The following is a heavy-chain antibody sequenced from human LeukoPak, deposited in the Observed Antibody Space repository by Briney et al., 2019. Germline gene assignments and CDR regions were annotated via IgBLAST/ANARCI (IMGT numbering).Heavy chain of an antibody. CDR1: GGFISSYY. CDR3: VKDRRYSGSYYPDY. V-gene: IGHV4-4*07. J-gene: IGHJ4*02. D-gene: IGHD1-26*01. Sequence: PSETLSLTRNVSGGFISSYYRSWIRQPAGEGLEWIGRIYTSGSTNYNPSLKSRVTMSVDTSKNQFSLNLRSVTAADTAIYYCVKDRRYSGSYYPDYWGQGTLVTVSS. CDR2: IYTSGST.